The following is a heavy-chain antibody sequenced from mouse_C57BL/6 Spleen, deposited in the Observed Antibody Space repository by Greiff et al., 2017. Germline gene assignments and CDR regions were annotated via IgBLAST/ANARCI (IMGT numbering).Heavy chain of an antibody. J-gene: IGHJ2*01. CDR2: IYPGSGST. D-gene: IGHD1-1*01. Sequence: QVQLQQPGAELVKPGASVKMSCKASGYTFTSYWITWVKQRPGQGLEWIGDIYPGSGSTNYNEKFKSKATLTVDTSSSTAYMQLSSLTSEDSAVYYCALITTVVATSDYGGQGTTLTGSS. CDR1: GYTFTSYW. CDR3: ALITTVVATSDY. V-gene: IGHV1-55*01.